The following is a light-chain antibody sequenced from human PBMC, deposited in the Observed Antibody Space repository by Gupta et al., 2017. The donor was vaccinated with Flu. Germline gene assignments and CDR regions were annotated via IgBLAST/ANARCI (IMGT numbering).Light chain of an antibody. V-gene: IGKV1-39*01. CDR3: QQSYKLPYT. J-gene: IGKJ2*01. CDR1: QSINNY. Sequence: DIQMTPSPSSLSASVGDRVTITSRASQSINNYLNWYQRKPGKAPNLLIYAASSLQSGVPSRFSGSGSGTDFTLTVSSLQPEDSATYYCQQSYKLPYTVGQGTKVEIK. CDR2: AAS.